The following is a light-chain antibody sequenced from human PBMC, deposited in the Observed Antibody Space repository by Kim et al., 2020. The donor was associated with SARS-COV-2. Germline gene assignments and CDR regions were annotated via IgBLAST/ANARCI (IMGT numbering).Light chain of an antibody. CDR1: QSIRSW. J-gene: IGKJ1*01. Sequence: DIQMTQSPSTLSASVGDRVTITCRASQSIRSWLAWHQQKPGKAPKLLIYKASSLKSGVPSRFSGSGSGTEFTLTISSLQPDDFATYYCQQYDSYWTFGQGTKVDIK. CDR2: KAS. CDR3: QQYDSYWT. V-gene: IGKV1-5*03.